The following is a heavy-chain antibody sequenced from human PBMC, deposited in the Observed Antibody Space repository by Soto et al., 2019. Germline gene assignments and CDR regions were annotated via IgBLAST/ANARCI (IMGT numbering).Heavy chain of an antibody. CDR1: GFTFSNYA. CDR2: ISYNGGNR. V-gene: IGHV3-30*04. CDR3: ARGDREDSAVVIGVRPGEYGVDV. D-gene: IGHD6-19*01. Sequence: QVQLVESGGGVVQPERSLRLSCAASGFTFSNYAMHWVRQAPGKGLECVAVISYNGGNRFYRDYVKGRFTISRDNSKNTVHLQIDSLRYEDAAVYYCARGDREDSAVVIGVRPGEYGVDVWGQGTTVTVSS. J-gene: IGHJ6*02.